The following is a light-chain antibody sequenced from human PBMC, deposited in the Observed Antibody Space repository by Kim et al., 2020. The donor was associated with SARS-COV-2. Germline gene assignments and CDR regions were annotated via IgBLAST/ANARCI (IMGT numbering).Light chain of an antibody. CDR3: QYGTSPGT. CDR2: AAI. V-gene: IGKV3-20*01. Sequence: LSPGENATLSCTARQGVRSNYMTWYQQKPGQPPRLLIYAAISGATGIPARFSGSGSGTDFTLTITRLESADFAVYYCQYGTSPGTFGQGTKVDIK. J-gene: IGKJ1*01. CDR1: QGVRSNY.